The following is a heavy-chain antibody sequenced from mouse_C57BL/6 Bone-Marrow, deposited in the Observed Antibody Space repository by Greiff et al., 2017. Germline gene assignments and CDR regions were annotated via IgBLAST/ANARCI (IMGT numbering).Heavy chain of an antibody. CDR1: GYSITSGYY. CDR2: ISYDGSN. CDR3: ARNWDWAWFAY. J-gene: IGHJ3*01. Sequence: VQLKESGPGLVKPSQSLSLTCYVTGYSITSGYYWYWIRQFPGNKLEWMGYISYDGSNNYNPSLKNRISITRDPSKNQFFLKLNSVTTEDTATSYCARNWDWAWFAYWGQGTLVTVSA. D-gene: IGHD4-1*01. V-gene: IGHV3-6*01.